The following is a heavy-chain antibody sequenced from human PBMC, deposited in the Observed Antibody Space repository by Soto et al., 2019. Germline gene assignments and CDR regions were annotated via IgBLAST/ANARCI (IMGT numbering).Heavy chain of an antibody. CDR3: ARDRWEGMIVVEYNWFDP. V-gene: IGHV3-33*01. J-gene: IGHJ5*02. CDR1: GFTFSSFG. Sequence: QVQLVESGGGVVQPGRSLRLSCAASGFTFSSFGMHWVRQAPGKGLEWVAVIWYDGSNKYYADSVKGRFTISRDNSKNTLYLQMNSLRAEDTAVYYCARDRWEGMIVVEYNWFDPWGQGTLVTVSS. CDR2: IWYDGSNK. D-gene: IGHD3-22*01.